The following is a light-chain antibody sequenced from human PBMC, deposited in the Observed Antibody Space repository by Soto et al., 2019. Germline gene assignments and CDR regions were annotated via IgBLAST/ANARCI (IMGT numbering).Light chain of an antibody. CDR1: QSVSSY. V-gene: IGKV3-11*01. J-gene: IGKJ4*01. CDR2: DAS. Sequence: EIVLTQSPATLSLSPGERATLSCRASQSVSSYLAWYQQKPGQAPRLLIYDASNGATGIPARFIGSGSGTDFTLTISSLEPEDFAVYYCQQRSNWPLTFGGGTKVDIK. CDR3: QQRSNWPLT.